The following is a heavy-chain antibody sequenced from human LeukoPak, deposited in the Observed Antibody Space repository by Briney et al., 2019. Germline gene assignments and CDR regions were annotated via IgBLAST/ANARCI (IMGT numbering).Heavy chain of an antibody. J-gene: IGHJ4*02. Sequence: GRSLRLFCAASGFTFSSYAMHRVRQAPGKGLEWVAGTWYDGSGQYYEDSVEGRFTISRDNTKNTLYLQMNSLRAEDTAVYYCARVGNTSWTTLDYWGQGALVTVSS. D-gene: IGHD2-2*01. CDR2: TWYDGSGQ. V-gene: IGHV3-33*01. CDR1: GFTFSSYA. CDR3: ARVGNTSWTTLDY.